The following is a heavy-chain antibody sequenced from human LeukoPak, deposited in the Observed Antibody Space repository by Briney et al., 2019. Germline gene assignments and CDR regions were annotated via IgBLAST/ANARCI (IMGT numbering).Heavy chain of an antibody. V-gene: IGHV3-73*01. CDR3: TRQDCSGGPCSFVDY. D-gene: IGHD2-15*01. CDR2: IRSKTNNYAT. CDR1: GFSLSDSI. J-gene: IGHJ4*02. Sequence: PGGSLRLSCAASGFSLSDSIIHWVRQASGRGLEWVGRIRSKTNNYATAYAALVSGRFTISRDDSKNTAYLQMNALKTEDTAVYFCTRQDCSGGPCSFVDYWGQGTLVTVSS.